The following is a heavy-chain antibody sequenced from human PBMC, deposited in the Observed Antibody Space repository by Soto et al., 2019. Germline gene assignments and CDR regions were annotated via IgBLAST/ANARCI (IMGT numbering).Heavy chain of an antibody. Sequence: DTVKVSCKGSGYDFTTYGITWVRQAPGQGLEWMAWISAHNGNTDYAQKLQGRVTVTRDTSTSTAYMELRSLRSDDTAVYYCARGRYGDYWGQGALVTVSS. CDR2: ISAHNGNT. J-gene: IGHJ4*02. CDR1: GYDFTTYG. V-gene: IGHV1-18*01. CDR3: ARGRYGDY. D-gene: IGHD1-1*01.